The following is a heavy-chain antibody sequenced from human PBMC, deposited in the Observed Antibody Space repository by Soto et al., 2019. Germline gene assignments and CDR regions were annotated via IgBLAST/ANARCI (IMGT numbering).Heavy chain of an antibody. CDR3: ARDTGNFFDY. CDR2: IGPSSGNT. V-gene: IGHV1-18*01. CDR1: GYTFTSYT. Sequence: ASVKVSCKASGYTFTSYTVSWVRQAPGQGLEWVGWIGPSSGNTDSARNLQGRVTMATDTSTSTAYMELRSLRSDDTAVYYCARDTGNFFDYWGQGTLVTVSS. J-gene: IGHJ4*02.